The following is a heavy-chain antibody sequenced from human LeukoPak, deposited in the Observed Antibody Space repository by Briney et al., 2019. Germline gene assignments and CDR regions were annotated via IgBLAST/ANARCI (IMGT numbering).Heavy chain of an antibody. V-gene: IGHV3-9*01. J-gene: IGHJ4*02. CDR2: IGWNGGSI. D-gene: IGHD6-19*01. Sequence: GGSLRLSCAASGFTFDNYAMHWVRQAPVKGLEWVADIGWNGGSIGYADSVQGRFTISRDNAKNSLYLQMNSLRAEDTALYYCAKETGSGSPYFDYWGQGTLVTVSS. CDR1: GFTFDNYA. CDR3: AKETGSGSPYFDY.